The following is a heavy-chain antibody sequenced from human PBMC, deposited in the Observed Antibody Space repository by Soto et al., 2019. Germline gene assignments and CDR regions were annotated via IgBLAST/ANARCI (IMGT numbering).Heavy chain of an antibody. D-gene: IGHD4-17*01. CDR3: ARDYGDYDYFDY. CDR2: TYYRSNLYN. Sequence: SQTLSLTCAISGDSVSSNSAAWNWIRQSPSRGLEWLGRTYYRSNLYNDYAVSVKSRITTNPDTSKNQFSLQLNSVTPEDTAVYYCARDYGDYDYFDYWGQGTLVTVSS. CDR1: GDSVSSNSAA. J-gene: IGHJ4*02. V-gene: IGHV6-1*01.